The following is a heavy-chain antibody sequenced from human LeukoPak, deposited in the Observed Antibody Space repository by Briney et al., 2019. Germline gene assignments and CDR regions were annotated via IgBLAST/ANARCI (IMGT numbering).Heavy chain of an antibody. J-gene: IGHJ4*02. CDR1: GFTFSSYA. V-gene: IGHV3-64D*06. Sequence: GGSLRLSCSASGFTFSSYAMHWVRQAPGKGLEYVSAISSNGGSTYYADSVKGRFTISRDNSKNTLYLRMSSLRAEDTAVYYCVKDPTYYYGSGSSYLDYWGQGTLVTVSS. D-gene: IGHD3-10*01. CDR3: VKDPTYYYGSGSSYLDY. CDR2: ISSNGGST.